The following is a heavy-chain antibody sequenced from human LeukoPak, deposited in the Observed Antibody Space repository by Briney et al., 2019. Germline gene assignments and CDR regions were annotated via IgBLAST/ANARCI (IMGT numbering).Heavy chain of an antibody. CDR2: ISYDGSNK. Sequence: PGRSLRLSCAASGFTFSSYGMHWVRQAPGKGLEWVAVISYDGSNKYYADSVKGRFTISRDNSKNTLYLQMNSLRAEDTAVYYCAKDSGSYLYYYYYMDVWGKGTTVTVSS. V-gene: IGHV3-30*18. J-gene: IGHJ6*03. D-gene: IGHD1-26*01. CDR3: AKDSGSYLYYYYYMDV. CDR1: GFTFSSYG.